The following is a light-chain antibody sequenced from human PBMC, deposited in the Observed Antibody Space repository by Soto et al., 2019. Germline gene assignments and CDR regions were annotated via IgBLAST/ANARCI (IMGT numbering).Light chain of an antibody. V-gene: IGLV2-14*01. CDR2: EVS. J-gene: IGLJ2*01. CDR1: SSDIGGYNF. Sequence: QSALTQPASVSGSPGQSITISCTGTSSDIGGYNFVSWYHQHPGKAPKLMIYEVSNRPSGVSDRFSGSKSGNTASLTISGLQAEDEADYYCCSFALRSTLIFGGGTKLTVL. CDR3: CSFALRSTLI.